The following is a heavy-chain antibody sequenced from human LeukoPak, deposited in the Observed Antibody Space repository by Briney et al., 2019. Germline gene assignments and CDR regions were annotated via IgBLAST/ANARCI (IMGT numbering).Heavy chain of an antibody. J-gene: IGHJ4*02. CDR2: ISYDATVK. V-gene: IGHV3-30-3*01. CDR1: GFTFSGFA. CDR3: ATSADKTMVVFDY. Sequence: GGSLRLSCAASGFTFSGFAMHWVRQAPGKGLEWVAIISYDATVKYYADSVKGHFTVSRDNSKNTLYLQMNRLRAEDTAMHYCATSADKTMVVFDYWGQGTLVTVSS. D-gene: IGHD5-18*01.